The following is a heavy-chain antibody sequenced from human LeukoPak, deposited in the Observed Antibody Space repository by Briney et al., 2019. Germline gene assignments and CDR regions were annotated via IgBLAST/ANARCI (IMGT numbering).Heavy chain of an antibody. J-gene: IGHJ4*01. CDR1: GFTFSNSA. V-gene: IGHV3-23*01. CDR2: LSGSGITT. CDR3: AKGIYSSGWSYFDY. D-gene: IGHD6-19*01. Sequence: GGSLELSCAASGFTFSNSAMSWVRQAPGKGLEWVSTLSGSGITTYYADSVKGRFTISRDNSKNTLYLQMNSLRAEDTAVYYCAKGIYSSGWSYFDYWGHGTLVTVSS.